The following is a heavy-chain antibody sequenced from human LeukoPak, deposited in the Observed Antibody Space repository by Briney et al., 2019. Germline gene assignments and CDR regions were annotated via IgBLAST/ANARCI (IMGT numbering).Heavy chain of an antibody. CDR2: IYYSGST. CDR3: AREHGTKAVTGDY. J-gene: IGHJ4*02. Sequence: PSETLSLTCTVSGGSISSYYWGWIRQPPGKGLEWIGSIYYSGSTYYNPSLKSRVTISVDTSRNQFSLKLSSVTAADTAVYYCAREHGTKAVTGDYWGQGTLVTVSS. CDR1: GGSISSYY. D-gene: IGHD2-21*02. V-gene: IGHV4-39*07.